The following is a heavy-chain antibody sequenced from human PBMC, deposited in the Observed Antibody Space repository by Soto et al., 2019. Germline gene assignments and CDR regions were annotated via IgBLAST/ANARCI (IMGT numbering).Heavy chain of an antibody. CDR1: GYTFTSYG. Sequence: QVQLVQSGAEVKKPGASVKVSCKASGYTFTSYGISWVRQAPGQGLEWMGWISAYNGNTNYAQKLQGRVTMTTDASTSADYMELRSLRSDDTAVYYWARSVGATNSPRVYWGQGTLVTVSS. D-gene: IGHD1-26*01. CDR2: ISAYNGNT. CDR3: ARSVGATNSPRVY. J-gene: IGHJ4*02. V-gene: IGHV1-18*04.